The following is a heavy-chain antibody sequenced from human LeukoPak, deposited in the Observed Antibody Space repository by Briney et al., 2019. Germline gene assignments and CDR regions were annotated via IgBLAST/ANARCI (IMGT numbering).Heavy chain of an antibody. CDR1: GFSFSSYG. CDR3: GRRFKISAIWYYFDY. CDR2: ISGSGDIT. V-gene: IGHV3-23*01. D-gene: IGHD6-13*01. Sequence: GGSLTLSCAASGFSFSSYGINWVRQAPGKGLEWVSDISGSGDITYYADSEKRGFTISRDNSRHTLYMQMNSLRAEDTAVLYSGRRFKISAIWYYFDYWGQGTLVTVS. J-gene: IGHJ4*02.